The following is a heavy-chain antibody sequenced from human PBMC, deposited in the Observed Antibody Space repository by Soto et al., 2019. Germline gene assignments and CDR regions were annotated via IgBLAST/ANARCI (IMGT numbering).Heavy chain of an antibody. D-gene: IGHD2-8*02. Sequence: GQSLRFSCMGSEHTFTSHRIGWVRQLPGKGLEWMGIIYPGDSDTRYSASFQGQVTISADKSIRTASLQWNSLTASDTAMYYCVSWVLVGSKSLTSAWFEPWGPGELVT. J-gene: IGHJ5*02. CDR1: EHTFTSHR. V-gene: IGHV5-51*01. CDR3: VSWVLVGSKSLTSAWFEP. CDR2: IYPGDSDT.